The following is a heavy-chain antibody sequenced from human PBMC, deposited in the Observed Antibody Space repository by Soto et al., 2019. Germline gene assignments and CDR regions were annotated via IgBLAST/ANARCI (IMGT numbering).Heavy chain of an antibody. J-gene: IGHJ3*02. Sequence: QVQLVESGGGVVQPGRSLRLSCAASGFTFSSYAMHWVRQAPGKGLEWVAVISYDGSNKYYADSVKGRFTISRDNSKNTLDLQMSSLRAEDAAVYYCASPVTTAAFDSWGQGTMVTASS. CDR1: GFTFSSYA. V-gene: IGHV3-30-3*01. CDR2: ISYDGSNK. CDR3: ASPVTTAAFDS. D-gene: IGHD4-17*01.